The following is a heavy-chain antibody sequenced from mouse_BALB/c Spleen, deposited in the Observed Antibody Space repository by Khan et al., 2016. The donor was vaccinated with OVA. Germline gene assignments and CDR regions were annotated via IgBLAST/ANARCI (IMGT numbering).Heavy chain of an antibody. CDR2: MFPGEGST. V-gene: IGHV1-85*01. CDR3: ARGGYGGFAY. D-gene: IGHD2-14*01. J-gene: IGHJ3*01. CDR1: GYTFTSYD. Sequence: QVQLKQSGAELVKPGASVKLSCKASGYTFTSYDINWVRQRPEQGIEWIGWMFPGEGSTKYNENFKGKATLTTAKSSSTAYMQLSRLTSEDSGAYMWARGGYGGFAYWGQGTLVTVSA.